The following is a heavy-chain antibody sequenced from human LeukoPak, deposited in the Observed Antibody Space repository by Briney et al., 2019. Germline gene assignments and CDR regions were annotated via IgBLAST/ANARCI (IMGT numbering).Heavy chain of an antibody. Sequence: SETLSLTCAVYGGSFSGYYWSWIRQPPGKGLEWIGEINHSGSTNYNPSLKSRVTISVDTSKNQFSLKLSSVTAADTAVYYCASSVLLWFGELDQYYFDYWGQGTLVTVSS. CDR3: ASSVLLWFGELDQYYFDY. J-gene: IGHJ4*02. CDR1: GGSFSGYY. D-gene: IGHD3-10*01. CDR2: INHSGST. V-gene: IGHV4-34*01.